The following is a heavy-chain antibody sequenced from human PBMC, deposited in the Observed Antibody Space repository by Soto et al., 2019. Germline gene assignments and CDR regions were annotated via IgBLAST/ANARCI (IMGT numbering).Heavy chain of an antibody. V-gene: IGHV1-46*01. D-gene: IGHD2-8*01. CDR3: ARDHTYCTNGVCYTSYYGMDV. CDR1: GYTFTSYY. CDR2: INPSCGST. J-gene: IGHJ6*02. Sequence: ASVKVSCKASGYTFTSYYIHWVRQGPGQGLEWMGIINPSCGSTSYAQKFQGRVTMTRDTSTSTVYMELSSLRSEDTAVYYCARDHTYCTNGVCYTSYYGMDVWGQGTTVTV.